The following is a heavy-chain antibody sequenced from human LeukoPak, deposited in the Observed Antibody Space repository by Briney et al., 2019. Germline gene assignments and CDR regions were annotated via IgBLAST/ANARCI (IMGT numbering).Heavy chain of an antibody. Sequence: SQTLSLTCTVSGGSISSGGYYWSWIRQHPGKGLEWIGYIYYSGSTYYNPSLKSRVTISVDTSKNQFSLKLSSVTAADTAVYYCARSKPFRKSLDPWGQGTQVTVSS. J-gene: IGHJ5*02. V-gene: IGHV4-31*03. CDR3: ARSKPFRKSLDP. CDR2: IYYSGST. CDR1: GGSISSGGYY.